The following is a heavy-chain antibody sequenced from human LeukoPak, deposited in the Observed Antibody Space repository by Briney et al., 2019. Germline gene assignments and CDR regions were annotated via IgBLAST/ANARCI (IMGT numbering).Heavy chain of an antibody. V-gene: IGHV3-33*01. CDR3: ASELFGSGSCPDY. J-gene: IGHJ4*02. D-gene: IGHD3-10*01. CDR1: GFTFSSYA. Sequence: GTSLRLSCTAPGFTFSSYAIHWIRQAPGKGLEWVALVWHDGSNRYYSEAVKGRFTISRDNSKNTVYLQINSLRAEDTGVYYCASELFGSGSCPDYWGQGTRVTVSS. CDR2: VWHDGSNR.